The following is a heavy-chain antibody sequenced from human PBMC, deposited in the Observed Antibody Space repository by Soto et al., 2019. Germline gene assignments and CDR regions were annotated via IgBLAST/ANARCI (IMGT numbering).Heavy chain of an antibody. V-gene: IGHV1-69*01. CDR3: ARGRGDRPVAGSDAFEM. D-gene: IGHD6-19*01. CDR1: GGTFSRYS. Sequence: QVQLVQSGADMKNPGSSVRVSCKASGGTFSRYSISWVRQAPGQGPEWIGGIVPMYDTPVYSQNFQGRVTITADESTTTAYMELSSLRSEDTAVYFCARGRGDRPVAGSDAFEMWGQGTVVTVAS. J-gene: IGHJ3*02. CDR2: IVPMYDTP.